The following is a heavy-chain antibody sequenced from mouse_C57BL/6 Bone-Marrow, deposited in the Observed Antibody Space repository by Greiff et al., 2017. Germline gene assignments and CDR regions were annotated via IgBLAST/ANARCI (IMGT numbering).Heavy chain of an antibody. CDR1: GFNIKDDY. V-gene: IGHV14-4*01. CDR2: IDPENGDT. J-gene: IGHJ1*03. Sequence: VTLKESGAELVRPGASVKLSCTASGFNIKDDYMHWVKQRPEQGLEWIGWIDPENGDTEYASKFQGKATITADTSSNTAYLQLSSLTSEDTAVYYCTTKGGRYFDVWGTGTTVTVSS. CDR3: TTKGGRYFDV. D-gene: IGHD1-1*02.